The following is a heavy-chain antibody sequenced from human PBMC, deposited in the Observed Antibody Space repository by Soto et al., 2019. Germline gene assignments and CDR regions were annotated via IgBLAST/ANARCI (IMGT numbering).Heavy chain of an antibody. Sequence: SETLSLTCTVSGGSISSGGYYWSWIRQHPGKGLEWIGYIYYSGSTYYNPSLKSRVTISVDTSKNQFSLKLSSVTAADTAVYYCARDLGCDYRGKYNWFDPWGQGTLVTVSS. CDR2: IYYSGST. V-gene: IGHV4-31*03. D-gene: IGHD5-12*01. CDR1: GGSISSGGYY. J-gene: IGHJ5*02. CDR3: ARDLGCDYRGKYNWFDP.